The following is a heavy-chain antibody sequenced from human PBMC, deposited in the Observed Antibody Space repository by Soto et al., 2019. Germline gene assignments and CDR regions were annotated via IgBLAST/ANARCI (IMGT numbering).Heavy chain of an antibody. Sequence: SVKVSCKASGGTFSSYAISWVRQAPGQGLEWMGGIIPIFGTANYAQKFQGRVTITADESTSTAYMELSSLRSEDTAVYYCARVGWEYDSSGYNFDYWGQGTLVTVSS. CDR1: GGTFSSYA. CDR2: IIPIFGTA. CDR3: ARVGWEYDSSGYNFDY. J-gene: IGHJ4*02. D-gene: IGHD3-22*01. V-gene: IGHV1-69*13.